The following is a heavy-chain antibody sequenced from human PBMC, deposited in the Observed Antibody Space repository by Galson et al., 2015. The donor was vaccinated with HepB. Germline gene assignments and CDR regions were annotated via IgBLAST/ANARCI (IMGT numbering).Heavy chain of an antibody. Sequence: SVKVSCKASGYTFTSYYMHWVRQAPGQGLEWMGIINPSGGSTSYAQKFQGRVTMTRDTSTSTVYMELSSLRSEDTAVYYCARARRITIFGVAVYYYYGMDVWGQGTTVTVSS. D-gene: IGHD3-3*01. J-gene: IGHJ6*02. CDR3: ARARRITIFGVAVYYYYGMDV. V-gene: IGHV1-46*01. CDR2: INPSGGST. CDR1: GYTFTSYY.